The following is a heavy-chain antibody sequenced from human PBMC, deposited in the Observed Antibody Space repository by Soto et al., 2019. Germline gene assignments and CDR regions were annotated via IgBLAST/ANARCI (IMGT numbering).Heavy chain of an antibody. D-gene: IGHD6-13*01. CDR1: GLTFSSYA. V-gene: IGHV3-23*01. Sequence: EVHLLESGGGLVQPGGSLRRSCAASGLTFSSYAMSWVRQAPGKGLEWVSAISGSGGSTYYADSVKGRFTISRDNSKNTLYLQMNSLRAEDTAVYYCAYSSTPFDYWGQGTLVTVSS. J-gene: IGHJ4*02. CDR2: ISGSGGST. CDR3: AYSSTPFDY.